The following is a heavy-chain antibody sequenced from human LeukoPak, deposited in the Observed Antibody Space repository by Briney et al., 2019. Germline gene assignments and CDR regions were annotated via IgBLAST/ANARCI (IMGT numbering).Heavy chain of an antibody. Sequence: GGSLRLSCAASGFTFSNYNMNWVRQTPGKGLERVSSITSSSMYIYYADSVKGRFTISRDNAKNSLSLQMNSLRAEDTAVYYCARDPYYYDSSGYYSYYYYYMDVWGKGTTVTVSS. D-gene: IGHD3-22*01. CDR1: GFTFSNYN. CDR3: ARDPYYYDSSGYYSYYYYYMDV. CDR2: ITSSSMYI. V-gene: IGHV3-21*01. J-gene: IGHJ6*03.